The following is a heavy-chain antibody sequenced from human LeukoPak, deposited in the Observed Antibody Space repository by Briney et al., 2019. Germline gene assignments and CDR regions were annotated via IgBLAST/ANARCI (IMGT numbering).Heavy chain of an antibody. J-gene: IGHJ3*02. CDR1: GFSFSSYA. CDR2: IANDGRDK. Sequence: GGSLRLSCAASGFSFSSYAMYWVRQAPGKGPEWVAVIANDGRDKYQADSVKGRFTISRDNAKNSLYLQMNSLRAEDTAVYYCARVAGWPVDAFDIWGQGTMVTVSS. V-gene: IGHV3-30*03. CDR3: ARVAGWPVDAFDI. D-gene: IGHD6-19*01.